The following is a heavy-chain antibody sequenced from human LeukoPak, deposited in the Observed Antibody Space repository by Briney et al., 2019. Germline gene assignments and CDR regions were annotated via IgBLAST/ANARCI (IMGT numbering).Heavy chain of an antibody. CDR2: ISWSSGSI. V-gene: IGHV3-9*01. CDR3: AKETLTRGYSYGRFGY. Sequence: PGRSLRLYCAASGFSFDDYAMYWVRQVPGKGLEWVSGISWSSGSIAYADSVKGRFTISRDNAKNSLYLQMNSLRAEDTALYYCAKETLTRGYSYGRFGYWGQGTLVTVSS. J-gene: IGHJ4*02. CDR1: GFSFDDYA. D-gene: IGHD5-18*01.